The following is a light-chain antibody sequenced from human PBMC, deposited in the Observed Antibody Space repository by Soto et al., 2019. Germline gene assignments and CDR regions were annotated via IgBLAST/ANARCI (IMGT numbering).Light chain of an antibody. V-gene: IGKV3-15*01. CDR1: QSVSSN. CDR3: QQYNNWPPWT. Sequence: EIVMTQSPATLSVSPGERATLSCRASQSVSSNLAWYQQKPGQAPRLLIYGASTRATGIPARFSGGGSGTEFTLTISSLQSEDFAVYYCQQYNNWPPWTFGQRTKVDIK. J-gene: IGKJ1*01. CDR2: GAS.